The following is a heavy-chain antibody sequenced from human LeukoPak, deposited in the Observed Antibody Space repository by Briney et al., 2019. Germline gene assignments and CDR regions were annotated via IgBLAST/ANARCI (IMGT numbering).Heavy chain of an antibody. V-gene: IGHV4-59*01. CDR2: IYYSGST. D-gene: IGHD5-18*01. J-gene: IGHJ4*02. CDR3: ARDLGYSYLDY. CDR1: GVSISSYY. Sequence: SETLSLTCTVSGVSISSYYWSWIRQPPGKGLEWIGYIYYSGSTNYNPSLKSRVTISVDTSKNQFSLKLSSVTAADTAVYYCARDLGYSYLDYWGQGTLVTVSS.